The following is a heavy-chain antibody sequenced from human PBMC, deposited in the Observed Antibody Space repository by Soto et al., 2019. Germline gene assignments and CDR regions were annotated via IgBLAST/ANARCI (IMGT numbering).Heavy chain of an antibody. CDR2: IIPIFGTA. Sequence: SVKVSCKASGGTFSSYAISWVRQAPGQALEWMGGIIPIFGTANYAQKFQGRVTITADESTSTAYMELSSLRSEDTAVYYCARDQGVPGGDYFLYYGMAVWGEGATVTVPS. V-gene: IGHV1-69*13. CDR1: GGTFSSYA. J-gene: IGHJ6*04. D-gene: IGHD4-17*01. CDR3: ARDQGVPGGDYFLYYGMAV.